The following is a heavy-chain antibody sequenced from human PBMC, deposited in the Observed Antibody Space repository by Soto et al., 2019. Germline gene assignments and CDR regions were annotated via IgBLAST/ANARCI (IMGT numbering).Heavy chain of an antibody. Sequence: GGSLRLSCAASGFTFNSYGMHWVRQAPGKGLEWVVVISFDGRNTYYADSVKGRFTISRDNSKDTLYLQMTSLRAEDTAVYYCARAGGYLRGVIPYYFDYWGQGTLVTVSS. CDR1: GFTFNSYG. D-gene: IGHD3-10*01. V-gene: IGHV3-30*03. CDR2: ISFDGRNT. J-gene: IGHJ4*02. CDR3: ARAGGYLRGVIPYYFDY.